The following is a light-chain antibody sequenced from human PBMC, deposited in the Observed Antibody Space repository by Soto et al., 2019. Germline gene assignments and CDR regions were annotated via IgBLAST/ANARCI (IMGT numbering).Light chain of an antibody. J-gene: IGKJ1*01. CDR1: QSFSSCY. CDR2: GAS. V-gene: IGKV3-20*01. Sequence: EIVLTQSPGTLSLSPGERATLSCRASQSFSSCYLAGYQQKPGQAPRLLIYGASSRATGIPDRFSGSCSGTDFTLTISRLEPEDFAVYHCKQYGSLSWTFGQGTKVDIK. CDR3: KQYGSLSWT.